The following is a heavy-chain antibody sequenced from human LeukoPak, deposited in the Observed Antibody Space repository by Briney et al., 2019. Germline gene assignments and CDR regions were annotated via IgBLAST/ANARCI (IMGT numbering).Heavy chain of an antibody. CDR2: IYYSGST. J-gene: IGHJ6*03. Sequence: PSETLSLTCTVSGGSISSGDYYWSWIRQPPGKGLEWIGYIYYSGSTYYNPSPKSRVTISVDTSKNQFSLKLSSVTAADTAVYYCARVGYSNYDYYYYYMDVWGKGTTVTVPS. D-gene: IGHD4-11*01. CDR1: GGSISSGDYY. V-gene: IGHV4-30-4*08. CDR3: ARVGYSNYDYYYYYMDV.